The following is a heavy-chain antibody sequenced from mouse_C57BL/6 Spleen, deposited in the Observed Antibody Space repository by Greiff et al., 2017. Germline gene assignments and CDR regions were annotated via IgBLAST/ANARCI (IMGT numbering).Heavy chain of an antibody. D-gene: IGHD2-3*01. V-gene: IGHV1-9*01. CDR3: ARGWLLYYAMDY. CDR1: GYTFTGYW. CDR2: ILPGSGST. J-gene: IGHJ4*01. Sequence: QVQLQQSGAELMKPGASVKLSCKASGYTFTGYWIEWVKQSHGHGLEWIGVILPGSGSTSYNEKFKGKATFTADTSSNTAYMQLSSLTTEDSAIYYCARGWLLYYAMDYWGQGTSVTVSS.